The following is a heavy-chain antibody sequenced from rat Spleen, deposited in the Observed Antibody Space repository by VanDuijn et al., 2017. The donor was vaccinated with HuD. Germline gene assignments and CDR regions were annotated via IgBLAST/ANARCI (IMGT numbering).Heavy chain of an antibody. Sequence: EVQLVESDGGLVQPGKSLKLSCAASGFTFSDYYMAWVRQAPTKGLEWVATISSDGGRNFYRDSVKGRFTISRDNAKSTLYLQMDSLRSEDTATYYCARLGDYYSSHWFAYWGQGTLVTVSS. CDR1: GFTFSDYY. CDR2: ISSDGGRN. CDR3: ARLGDYYSSHWFAY. J-gene: IGHJ3*01. V-gene: IGHV5-29*01. D-gene: IGHD1-2*01.